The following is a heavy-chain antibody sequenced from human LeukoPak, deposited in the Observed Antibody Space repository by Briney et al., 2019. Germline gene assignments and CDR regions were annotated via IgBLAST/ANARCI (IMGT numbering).Heavy chain of an antibody. J-gene: IGHJ4*02. CDR3: ARWGGRFDY. V-gene: IGHV1-18*01. D-gene: IGHD3-16*01. CDR2: ISSYNGNT. CDR1: GYTFTSYG. Sequence: ASVKVSCKACGYTFTSYGISWVPQAPGQGLEWMVWISSYNGNTNYAQKLQGRVTMTTDTSTSTAYMELRSLRSAETAVYYCARWGGRFDYWGQGTLVTVSS.